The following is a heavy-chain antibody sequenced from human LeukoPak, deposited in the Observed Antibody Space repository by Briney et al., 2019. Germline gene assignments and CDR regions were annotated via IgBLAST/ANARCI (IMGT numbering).Heavy chain of an antibody. V-gene: IGHV3-13*01. Sequence: GGSLRLSCAASGFTFSSYDMHWVRQATGKGLEWVSAIGTAGDTYYPGSVKGRFTISRENAKNSLYLQMNSLRAEDTAVYYCARGGSYLSAFDIWGQGTMVTVSS. CDR3: ARGGSYLSAFDI. CDR2: IGTAGDT. D-gene: IGHD1-26*01. CDR1: GFTFSSYD. J-gene: IGHJ3*02.